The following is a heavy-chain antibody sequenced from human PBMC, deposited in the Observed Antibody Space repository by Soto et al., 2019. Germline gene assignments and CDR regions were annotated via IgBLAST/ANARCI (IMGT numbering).Heavy chain of an antibody. Sequence: GGSMRLSCAAAGFTFSSYVMHWVRQDPGKGLEWVAVIWYDGSNKYYADSVKGRFTISRDNSKNTLYLQMNSLRAEDTAVYYCARDDYCTNGVCYTGIDYWGQGTLVTVSS. D-gene: IGHD2-8*01. J-gene: IGHJ4*02. V-gene: IGHV3-33*01. CDR1: GFTFSSYV. CDR2: IWYDGSNK. CDR3: ARDDYCTNGVCYTGIDY.